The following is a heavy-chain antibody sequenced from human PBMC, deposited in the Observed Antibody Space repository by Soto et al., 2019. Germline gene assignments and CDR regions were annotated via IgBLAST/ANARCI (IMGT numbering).Heavy chain of an antibody. D-gene: IGHD3-9*01. Sequence: PGGSLRLSCAASALTFSSDAMHWVRHAPGKGLERVALMRYDRSHTYAAESVQGRFNISRDASKNMLFPHMSGLRAEDTAVYYCSRERSWRTGYYSGPDVWGQGTTVTASS. CDR3: SRERSWRTGYYSGPDV. CDR2: MRYDRSHT. V-gene: IGHV3-30*02. J-gene: IGHJ6*01. CDR1: ALTFSSDA.